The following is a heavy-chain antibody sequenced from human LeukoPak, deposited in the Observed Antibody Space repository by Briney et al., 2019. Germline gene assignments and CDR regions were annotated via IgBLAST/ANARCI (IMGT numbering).Heavy chain of an antibody. D-gene: IGHD3-10*01. J-gene: IGHJ4*02. CDR3: VSFGSPPSHY. Sequence: SSETLSLTCTVSGGSFSSSSYYWGWIRQPPGKRLEWIGSIYYSGSTYYNPSLKSRVTISVDTSKNQFSLKLSSVTAADTAVYYCVSFGSPPSHYWGQGTLVTVSS. V-gene: IGHV4-39*01. CDR2: IYYSGST. CDR1: GGSFSSSSYY.